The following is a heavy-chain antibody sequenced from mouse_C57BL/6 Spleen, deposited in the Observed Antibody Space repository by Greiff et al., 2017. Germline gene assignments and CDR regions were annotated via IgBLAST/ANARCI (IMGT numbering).Heavy chain of an antibody. Sequence: EVQLVESGGGLVKPGGSLKLSCAASGFTFSDYGMHWVRQAPEKGLEWVAYISSGSSTIYYADTVKGRFTISRDNAKNTLCLQMTSLRAEDTAMYYCAREGTHYFDDWGQGTTLTVSS. J-gene: IGHJ2*01. CDR3: AREGTHYFDD. V-gene: IGHV5-17*01. CDR2: ISSGSSTI. D-gene: IGHD2-14*01. CDR1: GFTFSDYG.